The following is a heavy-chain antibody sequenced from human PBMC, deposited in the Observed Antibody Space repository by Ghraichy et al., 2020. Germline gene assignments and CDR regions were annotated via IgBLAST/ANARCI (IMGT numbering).Heavy chain of an antibody. V-gene: IGHV4-38-2*02. CDR1: GYSISSGYY. CDR2: IYHSGST. CDR3: ARERVYYDSSGYYYHYYYMDV. D-gene: IGHD3-22*01. Sequence: SETLSLTCAVSGYSISSGYYWGWIRQPPGKGLEWIGSIYHSGSTYYNPSLKSRVTISVDTSKNQFSLKLSSVTAADTAVYYCARERVYYDSSGYYYHYYYMDVWGKGTTVTVSS. J-gene: IGHJ6*03.